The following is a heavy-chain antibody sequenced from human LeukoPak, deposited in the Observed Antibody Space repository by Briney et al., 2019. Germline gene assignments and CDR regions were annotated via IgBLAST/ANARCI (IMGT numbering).Heavy chain of an antibody. Sequence: SETLSLTCTVSGGSISSGGYYWSWIRQHPGKGLEWIGYIYYSGSTYYNPSLKSRVTISVDTSKNQFSLKLSSVTAADTAVYYCARSERGIAATPPPNWFDPWGQGTLVTVSS. V-gene: IGHV4-31*03. CDR3: ARSERGIAATPPPNWFDP. J-gene: IGHJ5*02. CDR1: GGSISSGGYY. D-gene: IGHD6-13*01. CDR2: IYYSGST.